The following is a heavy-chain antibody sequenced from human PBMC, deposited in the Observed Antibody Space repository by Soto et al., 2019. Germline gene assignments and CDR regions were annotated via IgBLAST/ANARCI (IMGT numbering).Heavy chain of an antibody. J-gene: IGHJ4*02. CDR1: GFTFSRYS. Sequence: PRGSLRLSCAASGFTFSRYSMNWVRQAPGKGLEWVAYISFSSGTIYYADSVKGRFTVSRDNARNSMYLQMNSLRAEDTDVYYCEKVFWGVHGPMDPFDYCGQGSLVTVSA. CDR3: EKVFWGVHGPMDPFDY. CDR2: ISFSSGTI. D-gene: IGHD3-16*01. V-gene: IGHV3-48*01.